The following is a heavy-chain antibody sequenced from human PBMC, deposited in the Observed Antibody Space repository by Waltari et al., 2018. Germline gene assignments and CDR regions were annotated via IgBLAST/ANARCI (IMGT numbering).Heavy chain of an antibody. J-gene: IGHJ4*02. CDR3: AIPKSSALYGGFDY. D-gene: IGHD6-19*01. Sequence: EVQLLESGGGLVQRGGSLRLSCAGSGVRCSRSSRSCVRTAPGKGLEWVSGNSSSGGSTYYANSVKGRFTISRDNSNNTLYLQMNSLRAEDTAVYYCAIPKSSALYGGFDYWGQGTLVTVSS. CDR1: GVRCSRSS. V-gene: IGHV3-23*01. CDR2: NSSSGGST.